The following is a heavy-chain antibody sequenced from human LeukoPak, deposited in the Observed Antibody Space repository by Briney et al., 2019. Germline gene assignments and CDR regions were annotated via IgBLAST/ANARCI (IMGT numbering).Heavy chain of an antibody. Sequence: GGSLRLSCAASGFTFSSYGMHWVRQAPGKGLEWVAVIWYDGSNKYYADSVEGRFTISRDNSKNTLYLQMNSLRAEDTAVYYCARGDYGDSYGMDVWGQGTTVTVSS. V-gene: IGHV3-33*01. CDR2: IWYDGSNK. D-gene: IGHD4-17*01. CDR3: ARGDYGDSYGMDV. J-gene: IGHJ6*02. CDR1: GFTFSSYG.